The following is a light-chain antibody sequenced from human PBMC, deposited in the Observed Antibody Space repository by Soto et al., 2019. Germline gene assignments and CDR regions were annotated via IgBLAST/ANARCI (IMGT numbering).Light chain of an antibody. V-gene: IGKV1-39*01. CDR2: DAS. Sequence: DIQMTQSPSSLAASVGDRVTITCRASQSVGNFLNWYQQKPGLPPKYLIYDASNLQSGVPSRFSGSGSGTDFTLTISNLLPEDFATYYCQQSFTTWTFGQGTKVEVK. J-gene: IGKJ1*01. CDR3: QQSFTTWT. CDR1: QSVGNF.